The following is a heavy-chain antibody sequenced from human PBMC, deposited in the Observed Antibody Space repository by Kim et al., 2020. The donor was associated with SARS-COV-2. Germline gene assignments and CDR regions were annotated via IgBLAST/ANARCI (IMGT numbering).Heavy chain of an antibody. V-gene: IGHV3-74*01. CDR3: ARGDRWQLVQRHYYYGMDV. CDR1: GFTFSSYW. D-gene: IGHD6-6*01. Sequence: GGSLRLSCAASGFTFSSYWMHWVRQAPGKGLVWVSRINSDGSSTSYADSVKGRFTISRDNAKNTLYLQMNSLRAEDTAVYYCARGDRWQLVQRHYYYGMDVWGQGTTVTVSS. CDR2: INSDGSST. J-gene: IGHJ6*02.